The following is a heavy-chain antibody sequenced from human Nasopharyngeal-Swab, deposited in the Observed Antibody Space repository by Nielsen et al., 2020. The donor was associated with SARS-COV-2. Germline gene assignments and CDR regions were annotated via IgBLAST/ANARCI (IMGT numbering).Heavy chain of an antibody. V-gene: IGHV3-48*02. CDR1: GFTFSSYS. CDR2: ISSSSSTI. Sequence: LSCAASGFTFSSYSMNWVRQAPGKGLEWVSYISSSSSTIYYADSVKGRFTISRDNAKNSLYLQMNSLRDEDTAVYYCARDPYPHVNTTLVDAFDIWGQGTMVTVSS. CDR3: ARDPYPHVNTTLVDAFDI. D-gene: IGHD5-18*01. J-gene: IGHJ3*02.